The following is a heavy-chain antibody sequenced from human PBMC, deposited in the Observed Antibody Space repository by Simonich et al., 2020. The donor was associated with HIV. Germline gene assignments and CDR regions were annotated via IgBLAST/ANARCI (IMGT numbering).Heavy chain of an antibody. CDR2: SSSSGSTI. Sequence: EVQLVESGGGLVQPGGSLRLSCAASGFTFSSYSMNWVRQALGKGLEWVSNSSSSGSTIYYADSVKGRFTISRDNAKNSLYLQMNSLRAEDTAVYYCARESIAVAGTYFDYWGQGTLVTVSS. CDR3: ARESIAVAGTYFDY. CDR1: GFTFSSYS. V-gene: IGHV3-48*04. D-gene: IGHD6-19*01. J-gene: IGHJ4*02.